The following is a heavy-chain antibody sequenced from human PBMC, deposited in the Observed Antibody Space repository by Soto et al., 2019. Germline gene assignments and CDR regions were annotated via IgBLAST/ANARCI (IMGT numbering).Heavy chain of an antibody. CDR3: ARPTVTTDYYYYYGMDV. CDR2: TDNDGSFT. Sequence: GGSMRLSCVASGFTFSNYWMHWVRRTPGQGLVWVSHTDNDGSFTTYADSVKGRFTISRDNAKSTLFLQMNSLSAEDTAVYYCARPTVTTDYYYYYGMDVWGQGTTVTVSS. CDR1: GFTFSNYW. J-gene: IGHJ6*02. V-gene: IGHV3-74*01. D-gene: IGHD4-17*01.